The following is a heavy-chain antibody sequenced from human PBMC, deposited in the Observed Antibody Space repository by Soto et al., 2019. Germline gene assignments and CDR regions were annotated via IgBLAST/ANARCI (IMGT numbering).Heavy chain of an antibody. J-gene: IGHJ6*02. Sequence: QVQLVQSGAEVKKPGSSVKVSCKASGGTFSSYAISWVRQAPGQGLEWMGGIIPIFGTANYAQKFQGRVTITADESTSTSSMELSILRSEDTAVYYCARELGLRSSFSYYSYALDLSGHGTTVTLSS. CDR3: ARELGLRSSFSYYSYALDL. CDR1: GGTFSSYA. D-gene: IGHD6-6*01. CDR2: IIPIFGTA. V-gene: IGHV1-69*12.